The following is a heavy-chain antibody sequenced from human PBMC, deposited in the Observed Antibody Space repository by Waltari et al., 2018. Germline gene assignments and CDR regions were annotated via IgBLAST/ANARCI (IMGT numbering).Heavy chain of an antibody. CDR3: VRLAQRTYRSPVPGRHYYYGMDV. D-gene: IGHD3-10*01. CDR1: GFRFSNYW. V-gene: IGHV3-74*03. Sequence: EEQLLESGGGLVQPGDSLRLSCAASGFRFSNYWMNWVRQAPGKGLVWVARISNDESSLTYADSVKGRFTISRDNAKNTLYLQMKRLRAEDTAVYYCVRLAQRTYRSPVPGRHYYYGMDVWGQETTVTVSS. CDR2: ISNDESSL. J-gene: IGHJ6*02.